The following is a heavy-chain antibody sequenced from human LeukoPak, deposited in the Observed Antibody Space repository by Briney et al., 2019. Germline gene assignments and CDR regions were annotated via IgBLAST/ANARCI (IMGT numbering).Heavy chain of an antibody. CDR1: GFTFSTYA. CDR2: ISASGGST. J-gene: IGHJ4*02. CDR3: AKDLYSVAGDY. V-gene: IGHV3-23*01. D-gene: IGHD6-19*01. Sequence: GGSLRPSCAASGFTFSTYAMSWVRQAPGKGLEWVSLISASGGSTHYADSVKGRFTISRDNSKNTLYLQMNSLRAEDTAVYYCAKDLYSVAGDYWGQGTLVTVSS.